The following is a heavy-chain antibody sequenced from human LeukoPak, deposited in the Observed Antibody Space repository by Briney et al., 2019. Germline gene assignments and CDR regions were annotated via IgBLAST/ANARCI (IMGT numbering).Heavy chain of an antibody. CDR1: GGSISSSSYY. Sequence: PSETLSLTCTVSGGSISSSSYYWGWIRQPPGKGLEWIGSIYYSGSTYYNPSLKSRVTISADTSKNQFSLKLSSVTAADTAVYYCARHQYSSSGFDYWGQGTLVTVSS. CDR2: IYYSGST. CDR3: ARHQYSSSGFDY. V-gene: IGHV4-39*01. D-gene: IGHD6-13*01. J-gene: IGHJ4*02.